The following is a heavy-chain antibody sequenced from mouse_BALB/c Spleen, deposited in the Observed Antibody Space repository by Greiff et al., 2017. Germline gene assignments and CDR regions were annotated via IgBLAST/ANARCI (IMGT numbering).Heavy chain of an antibody. Sequence: QLQESGPELVKPGASVKMSCKASGYTFTSYVMHWVKQKPGQGLEWIGYINPYNDGTKYNEKFKGKATLTSDKSSSTAYMELSSLTSEDSAVYYCTRGEGDYDRRGFDYWGQGTTLTVSS. J-gene: IGHJ2*01. CDR3: TRGEGDYDRRGFDY. CDR2: INPYNDGT. V-gene: IGHV1-14*01. D-gene: IGHD2-4*01. CDR1: GYTFTSYV.